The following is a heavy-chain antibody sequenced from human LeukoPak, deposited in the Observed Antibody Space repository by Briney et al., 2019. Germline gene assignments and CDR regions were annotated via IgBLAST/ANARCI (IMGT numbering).Heavy chain of an antibody. Sequence: PSETLSLTCGVSGNSISSGYYWGWIRQSPGKGLEWIGSIDHWGTTYYSDSLKSRLTISVDTSRNQFSLRLSSVTAADTAVYFCARPFSGSGGSTAFDIWGHGTMVTVSS. J-gene: IGHJ3*02. D-gene: IGHD3-10*01. CDR2: IDHWGTT. V-gene: IGHV4-38-2*01. CDR3: ARPFSGSGGSTAFDI. CDR1: GNSISSGYY.